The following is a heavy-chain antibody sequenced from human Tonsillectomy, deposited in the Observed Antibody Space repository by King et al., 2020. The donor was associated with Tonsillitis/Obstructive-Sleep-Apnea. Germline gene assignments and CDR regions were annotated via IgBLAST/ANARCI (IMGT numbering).Heavy chain of an antibody. J-gene: IGHJ4*02. CDR1: GLTFSRYW. Sequence: DVQLVESGGGLVQPGGSLRLSCAASGLTFSRYWMSWVRQAPGKGLEWVANIKQDGSEKYYVDSVKGRFTISRDNAKNSLYLQMNSLRAEDTAVYYCVGWRSSDFDYWGQGTLVTVSS. CDR2: IKQDGSEK. V-gene: IGHV3-7*02. CDR3: VGWRSSDFDY. D-gene: IGHD6-19*01.